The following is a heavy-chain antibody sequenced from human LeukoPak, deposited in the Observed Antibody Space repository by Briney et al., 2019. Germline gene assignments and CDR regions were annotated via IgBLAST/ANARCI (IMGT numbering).Heavy chain of an antibody. CDR2: ILSDGSKK. CDR1: GFTFSSYG. D-gene: IGHD3-22*01. J-gene: IGHJ5*02. CDR3: ARRAYDSSGYYGYNWFDP. Sequence: PGGSLRLSCAASGFTFSSYGMNWVRQAPGKGLEWVAVILSDGSKKFYGDSLKGRFTISRDNSKNTLYVEMNSLRVEDTAVYYCARRAYDSSGYYGYNWFDPWGQGTLVTVSS. V-gene: IGHV3-30*03.